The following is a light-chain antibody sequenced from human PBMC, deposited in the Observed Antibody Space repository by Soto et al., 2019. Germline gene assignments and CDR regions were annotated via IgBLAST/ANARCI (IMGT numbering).Light chain of an antibody. Sequence: EIVMTQSPATLSVSPGERATVSCRASQSVSSNLAWYQQKPGQAPRLLIYGASTRATGIPARFSGSVSGTVFTLTIGSLQSEDFAVYYCQQYNNWPRTFGQGTKLEIK. J-gene: IGKJ2*01. V-gene: IGKV3-15*01. CDR1: QSVSSN. CDR3: QQYNNWPRT. CDR2: GAS.